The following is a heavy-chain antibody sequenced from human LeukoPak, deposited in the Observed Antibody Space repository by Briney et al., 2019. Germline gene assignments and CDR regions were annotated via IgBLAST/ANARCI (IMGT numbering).Heavy chain of an antibody. CDR1: GLTFSSYD. CDR2: ISGSGGTT. CDR3: AKFTAD. V-gene: IGHV3-23*01. J-gene: IGHJ4*02. Sequence: GGSLRLSCVASGLTFSSYDMSWVRQAPGKGLEWVSVISGSGGTTYYADSVKGRVTISRDNSQNTVYLQMNSLRADDTAVYYCAKFTADWGQGTLVTVSS.